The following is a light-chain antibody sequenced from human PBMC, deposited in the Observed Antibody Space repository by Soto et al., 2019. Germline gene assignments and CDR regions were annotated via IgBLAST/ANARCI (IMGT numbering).Light chain of an antibody. CDR1: SGIDVGSYR. V-gene: IGLV5-39*01. CDR2: YKTDSDN. CDR3: AFWSSRTWV. Sequence: QLVLTQPTSLSASPGASARFTCTLRSGIDVGSYRIYWYQPKPGSLPRFLLRYKTDSDNLQGSGVHSRFSGSRDASTNAGLLLISGIKYEDEAVSSCAFWSSRTWVFGGGTKVTVL. J-gene: IGLJ3*02.